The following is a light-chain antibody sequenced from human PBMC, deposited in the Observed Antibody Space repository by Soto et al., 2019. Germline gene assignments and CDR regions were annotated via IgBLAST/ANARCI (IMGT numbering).Light chain of an antibody. V-gene: IGKV3-15*01. CDR2: GAS. CDR3: QQYNNWPPRT. Sequence: EIVMTQSPASLSVSPGETATLSCRASQSIRNSLAWYQQKPGQAPSLVIYGASTRATGIPARFSGSGSGTEFSLTTSSLQSEDSALYYCQQYNNWPPRTFGQGTKLEIK. J-gene: IGKJ2*01. CDR1: QSIRNS.